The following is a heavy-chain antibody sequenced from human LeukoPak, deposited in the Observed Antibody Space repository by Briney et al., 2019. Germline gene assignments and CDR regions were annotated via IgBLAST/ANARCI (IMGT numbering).Heavy chain of an antibody. CDR1: GFTFSSYA. Sequence: GGSLRLSCAASGFTFSSYAMRWVRQAPGKGLEWVSSVSGSGGSTYYADSVKGRFTISRDNSENTLYPQMNSLRAEDTAIYYCAKPRAVGVNAFFDYWGQGTLVTVSS. V-gene: IGHV3-23*01. CDR3: AKPRAVGVNAFFDY. J-gene: IGHJ4*02. CDR2: VSGSGGST.